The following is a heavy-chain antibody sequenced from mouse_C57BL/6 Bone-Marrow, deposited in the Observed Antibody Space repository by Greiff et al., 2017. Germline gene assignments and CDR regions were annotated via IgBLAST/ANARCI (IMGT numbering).Heavy chain of an antibody. CDR1: GFNIKDDY. V-gene: IGHV14-4*01. CDR3: TTGRGYDDDEGPSLAY. J-gene: IGHJ3*01. D-gene: IGHD2-4*01. CDR2: IDPENGDT. Sequence: EVQLQQSGAELVRPGASVKLSCTASGFNIKDDYMHWVKQRPEQGLEWIGWIDPENGDTEYASKFQGKATITADTPSNTAYLQLSSLTSEDTAVYYCTTGRGYDDDEGPSLAYWGQGTLVTVSA.